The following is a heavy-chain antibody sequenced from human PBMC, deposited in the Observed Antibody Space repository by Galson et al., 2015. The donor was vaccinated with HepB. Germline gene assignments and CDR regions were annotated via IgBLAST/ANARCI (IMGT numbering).Heavy chain of an antibody. CDR3: AAGGIAAAGPYFDY. CDR2: FDPEDGET. D-gene: IGHD6-13*01. CDR1: GYTLTELS. Sequence: SVKVSCKVSGYTLTELSMHWVRQAPGKGLEWMGGFDPEDGETIYAQKFQGRVTMTEDTSTDTAYMELSSLRSEDTAVYYCAAGGIAAAGPYFDYWGQGTLVTVSS. J-gene: IGHJ4*02. V-gene: IGHV1-24*01.